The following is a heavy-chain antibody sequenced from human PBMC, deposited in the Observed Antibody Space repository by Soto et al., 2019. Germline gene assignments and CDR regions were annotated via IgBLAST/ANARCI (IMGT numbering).Heavy chain of an antibody. J-gene: IGHJ4*02. V-gene: IGHV4-39*01. Sequence: PSETLSLTCTVSGGSISSSSYYWGWIRQPPGKGLEWIGSIYHSGSTYYNPSLKSRVTISVDTSKNQFSLKLSSVTAADTAVYYCARRFNYYDSGAYYYWGQGTPVTVSS. CDR3: ARRFNYYDSGAYYY. D-gene: IGHD3-22*01. CDR2: IYHSGST. CDR1: GGSISSSSYY.